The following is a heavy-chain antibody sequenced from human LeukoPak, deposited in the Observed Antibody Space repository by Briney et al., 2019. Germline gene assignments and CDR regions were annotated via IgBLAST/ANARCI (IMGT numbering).Heavy chain of an antibody. CDR1: GFTFSSYW. CDR3: ARAPVLHSGYDYYFDY. J-gene: IGHJ4*02. CDR2: ISSSSSYI. D-gene: IGHD5-12*01. Sequence: GGSLRLSCAASGFTFSSYWMTWIRQAPGKGLEWVSSISSSSSYIYYADSVKGRFTISRDNAKNSLYLQMNSLRAEDTAVYYCARAPVLHSGYDYYFDYWGQGTLVTVSS. V-gene: IGHV3-21*01.